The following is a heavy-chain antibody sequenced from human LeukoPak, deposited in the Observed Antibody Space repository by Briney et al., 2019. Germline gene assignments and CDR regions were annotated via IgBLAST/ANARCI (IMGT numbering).Heavy chain of an antibody. CDR1: GGSISSYY. J-gene: IGHJ4*02. CDR2: IYYSGST. V-gene: IGHV4-59*06. D-gene: IGHD5-18*01. Sequence: SETLSLTCTVSGGSISSYYWSWIRQHPGKGLEWIGYIYYSGSTYYNPSLKSRVTISADTSKNQFSLKLSSVTAADTAVYYCARGLRRGYSYGSTDYWGQGTLVTVSS. CDR3: ARGLRRGYSYGSTDY.